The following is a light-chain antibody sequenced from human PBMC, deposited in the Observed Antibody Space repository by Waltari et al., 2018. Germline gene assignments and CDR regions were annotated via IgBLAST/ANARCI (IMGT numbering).Light chain of an antibody. CDR1: SGHSSYA. V-gene: IGLV4-69*01. Sequence: QVVLTQSPSASASLGASVKLICTLSSGHSSYAITWHQQEPEKGPRYLMKLKSDGSHTKGDGIPDRFSGSSSGAERYLTISSRQPEDEADYYCQTGGSDIGVVFGGGTKLTVL. CDR3: QTGGSDIGVV. CDR2: LKSDGSH. J-gene: IGLJ3*02.